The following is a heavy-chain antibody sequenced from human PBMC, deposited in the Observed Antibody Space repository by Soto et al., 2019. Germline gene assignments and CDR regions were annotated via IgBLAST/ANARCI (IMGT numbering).Heavy chain of an antibody. Sequence: SVKVSCKTSGGTFSRSAMNWVRQAPGQGLQWMGRIIPFFGVVNYAQKFQGRVTISADESTNTAYMELSSLRSEDTAVYYCARDSSPGSSWLDYWGQGSLVTVSS. CDR3: ARDSSPGSSWLDY. D-gene: IGHD6-13*01. CDR2: IIPFFGVV. CDR1: GGTFSRSA. J-gene: IGHJ4*02. V-gene: IGHV1-69*13.